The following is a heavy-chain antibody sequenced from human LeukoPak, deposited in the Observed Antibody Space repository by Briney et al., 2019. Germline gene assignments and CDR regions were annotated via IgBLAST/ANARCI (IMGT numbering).Heavy chain of an antibody. Sequence: KPGGSLRLSCAASGFTFSSYWMSWVRQAPGKGLEWVSSISSSSSYIYYADSVKGRFTISRDNAKNSLYLQMNSLRAEDTAVYYCARGLVYDYVWGSSDNWFDPWGQGTLVTVSS. CDR1: GFTFSSYW. V-gene: IGHV3-21*01. CDR3: ARGLVYDYVWGSSDNWFDP. D-gene: IGHD3-16*01. J-gene: IGHJ5*02. CDR2: ISSSSSYI.